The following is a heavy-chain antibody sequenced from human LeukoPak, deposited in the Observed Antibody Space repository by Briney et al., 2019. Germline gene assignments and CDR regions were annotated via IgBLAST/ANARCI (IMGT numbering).Heavy chain of an antibody. V-gene: IGHV4-34*01. J-gene: IGHJ6*03. D-gene: IGHD3-10*01. CDR3: ARLKGGVGSGSYPTFYYYYYMDV. CDR2: INHSGST. Sequence: PSETLSLTCAVYGGSFSGYYWSWIRQPPGKGLEWIGEINHSGSTNYNPSLKSRVTISVDTSKNQFSLKLSSVTAADTAVYYCARLKGGVGSGSYPTFYYYYYMDVWGKGTTVTISS. CDR1: GGSFSGYY.